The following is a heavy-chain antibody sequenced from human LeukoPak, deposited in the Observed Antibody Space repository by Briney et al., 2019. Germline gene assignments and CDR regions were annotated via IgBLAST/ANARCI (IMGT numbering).Heavy chain of an antibody. CDR2: ISYDGSNK. CDR1: GFTFSSYA. CDR3: AIIVVVCY. J-gene: IGHJ4*02. Sequence: GSLRLSCAASGFTFSSYAMHWVRQAPGKGLEWVAVISYDGSNKYYADSVKGRFTISRDNSKNTLYLQMNSLRAEDTAVYYCAIIVVVCYWGQGTLVTVSS. D-gene: IGHD2-2*01. V-gene: IGHV3-30-3*02.